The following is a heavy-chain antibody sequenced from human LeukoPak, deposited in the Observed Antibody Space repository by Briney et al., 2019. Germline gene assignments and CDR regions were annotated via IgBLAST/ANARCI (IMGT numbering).Heavy chain of an antibody. J-gene: IGHJ4*02. CDR1: GGSFSGYY. Sequence: SETLSLTCAVYGGSFSGYYWSWIRQPPGKVLEWIGEINHSGSTNYNPSLKSRVTISVDTSKNQFSLNLSSVTAADTAVYYCARGRFGELVGVSDYWGQGTLVTVSS. D-gene: IGHD3-10*01. V-gene: IGHV4-34*01. CDR3: ARGRFGELVGVSDY. CDR2: INHSGST.